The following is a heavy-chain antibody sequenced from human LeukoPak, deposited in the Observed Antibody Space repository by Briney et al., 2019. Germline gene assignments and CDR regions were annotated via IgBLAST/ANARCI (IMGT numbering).Heavy chain of an antibody. Sequence: PSETLSLTCTVSGGSISSYYWSWIRQPPGKGLEWIGYIHYSGSTNYNPSLKSRVTISVDTSKNQFSLKLSSVTAADTAVYYCARDYDSSGYYDYWGQGTLVTVSS. V-gene: IGHV4-59*01. J-gene: IGHJ4*02. CDR3: ARDYDSSGYYDY. CDR1: GGSISSYY. D-gene: IGHD3-22*01. CDR2: IHYSGST.